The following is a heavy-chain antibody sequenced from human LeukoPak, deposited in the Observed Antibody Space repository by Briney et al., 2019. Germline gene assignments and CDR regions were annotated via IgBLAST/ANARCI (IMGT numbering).Heavy chain of an antibody. Sequence: ASVKVSCKASGYTFTSYDINWVRQATGQGLEWMGWMNPNSGNTGYAQKFQGRVTMTRNTSISTACMELSSLRSEDTAVYYCARAPPDYGERGWGFDYWGQGTLVTVSS. CDR2: MNPNSGNT. D-gene: IGHD4-17*01. V-gene: IGHV1-8*01. CDR1: GYTFTSYD. J-gene: IGHJ4*02. CDR3: ARAPPDYGERGWGFDY.